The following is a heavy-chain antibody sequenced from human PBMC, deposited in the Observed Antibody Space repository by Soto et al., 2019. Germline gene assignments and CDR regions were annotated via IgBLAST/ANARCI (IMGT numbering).Heavy chain of an antibody. CDR3: ARVRQLVGYLYYYMDV. V-gene: IGHV1-18*01. D-gene: IGHD6-6*01. CDR1: GYTFTNYG. Sequence: QVQLLQSGAEVKKPGASVKVSCKASGYTFTNYGITWVRQAPGQGLEWMGWISAYNGNTHYTQRLQGRVTMTTDTSRSTAYMELRGLRSDDTAVYYCARVRQLVGYLYYYMDVWGKGTTVTVSS. J-gene: IGHJ6*03. CDR2: ISAYNGNT.